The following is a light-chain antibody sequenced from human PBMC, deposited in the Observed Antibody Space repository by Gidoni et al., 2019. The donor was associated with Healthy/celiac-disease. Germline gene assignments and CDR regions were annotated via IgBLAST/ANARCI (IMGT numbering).Light chain of an antibody. CDR3: QSYDSSNVV. CDR2: EDN. J-gene: IGLJ2*01. V-gene: IGLV6-57*01. Sequence: NFMLTPPHSVSESPGKTVTISCTRSSGSIASNYVQWYQQRPGSSPTTVIYEDNQRPSGVPDRFSGSIDSSSNSASLTISGLKTEDEADYYCQSYDSSNVVFGGGTKLTX. CDR1: SGSIASNY.